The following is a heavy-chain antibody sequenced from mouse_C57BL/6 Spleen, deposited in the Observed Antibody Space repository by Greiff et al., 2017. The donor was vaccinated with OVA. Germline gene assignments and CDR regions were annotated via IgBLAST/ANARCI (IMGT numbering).Heavy chain of an antibody. CDR3: ARSVYDYDEEDYAMDY. J-gene: IGHJ4*01. CDR2: IYPGDGDT. V-gene: IGHV1-82*01. Sequence: VQLQQSGPELVKPGASVKISCKASGYAFSSSWMNWVKQRPGKGLEWIGRIYPGDGDTNYNGKFKGKATLTADKSSSTAYMQLSSLTSEDSAVYFCARSVYDYDEEDYAMDYWGQGTSVTVSS. D-gene: IGHD2-4*01. CDR1: GYAFSSSW.